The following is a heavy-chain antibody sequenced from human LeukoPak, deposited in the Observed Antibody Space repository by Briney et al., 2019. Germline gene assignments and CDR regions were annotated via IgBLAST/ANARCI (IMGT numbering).Heavy chain of an antibody. CDR1: GFSFSSSG. Sequence: PGGSLRLSCAASGFSFSSSGMHWVRQAPGEGLEWVALIWFDGSYKYYADSVKGRFTISRDNSKNTLSLQLNSLRAEDTAVYYCARFGTSSGTVITRNNWFDPWGQGTLVTVSS. CDR2: IWFDGSYK. CDR3: ARFGTSSGTVITRNNWFDP. J-gene: IGHJ5*02. D-gene: IGHD4-23*01. V-gene: IGHV3-33*01.